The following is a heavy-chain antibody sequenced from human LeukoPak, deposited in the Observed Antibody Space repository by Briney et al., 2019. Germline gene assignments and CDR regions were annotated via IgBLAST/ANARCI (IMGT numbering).Heavy chain of an antibody. CDR2: IIPIFGTA. V-gene: IGHV1-69*05. J-gene: IGHJ3*02. D-gene: IGHD2-21*02. CDR1: GGTFSSYA. Sequence: ASVKVSCKASGGTFSSYAISWVRQAPGQGLEWMGGIIPIFGTASYAQKFQGRVTITTDESTSTAYMELSSLRSEDTAVYYCARADCGGDCNDAFDIWGQGTMVTVSP. CDR3: ARADCGGDCNDAFDI.